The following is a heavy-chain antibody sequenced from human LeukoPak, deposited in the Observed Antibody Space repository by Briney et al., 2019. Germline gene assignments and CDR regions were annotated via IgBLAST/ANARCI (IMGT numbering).Heavy chain of an antibody. CDR3: ARDGPPLDY. CDR1: GGSISSYY. V-gene: IGHV4-59*01. CDR2: IYYSGST. Sequence: PSETLSLTCTVFGGSISSYYWSWIRQPPGKGLEWIGYIYYSGSTNYNPSLKSRVTISVDTSKNQFSLKLSSVTAADTAVYYCARDGPPLDYWGQGTLVTVSS. J-gene: IGHJ4*02.